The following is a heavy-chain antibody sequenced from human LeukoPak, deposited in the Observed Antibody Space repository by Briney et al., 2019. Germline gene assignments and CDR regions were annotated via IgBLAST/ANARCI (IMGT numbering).Heavy chain of an antibody. V-gene: IGHV1-18*01. D-gene: IGHD5-24*01. J-gene: IGHJ4*02. Sequence: GASVKVSCKGSGYTFTVYGISWVGQARGQGGEGMGWISAYNGNTNSPQKLQGRLTMTRHTSTSTASMELRSLRSDDTAVYYCASATRDGYKLARLPDDYWGQGTLVTVSS. CDR1: GYTFTVYG. CDR3: ASATRDGYKLARLPDDY. CDR2: ISAYNGNT.